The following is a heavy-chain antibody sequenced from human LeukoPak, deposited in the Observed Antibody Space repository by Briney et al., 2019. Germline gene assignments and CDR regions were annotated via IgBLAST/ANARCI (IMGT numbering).Heavy chain of an antibody. V-gene: IGHV1-2*06. D-gene: IGHD1-26*01. J-gene: IGHJ4*02. CDR2: INPNSGGT. Sequence: GASVKVSCKASGYTFTGYYMHWVRQAPGQGLEWMGRINPNSGGTNYAQKFQGRVTMTRDTSISTAYMELSRLRSDDTAVYYCAINGATGSHVIDYWRQGTLVTVSS. CDR1: GYTFTGYY. CDR3: AINGATGSHVIDY.